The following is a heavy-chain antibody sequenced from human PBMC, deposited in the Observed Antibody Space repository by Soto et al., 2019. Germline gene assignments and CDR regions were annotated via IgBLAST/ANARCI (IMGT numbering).Heavy chain of an antibody. CDR2: LYSGGST. V-gene: IGHV3-66*01. CDR1: GITVSARF. CDR3: ASRPGEVVPPHINPLDY. J-gene: IGHJ4*02. Sequence: EVQLVESGGGVAQPGGSLRLSCAASGITVSARFMSWVRQAPGKGLEWVSILYSGGSTYYADSVKGRFTISRDNSKNTLYLQMNSLRAEDTAVYFCASRPGEVVPPHINPLDYWGQGVLVTVSS. D-gene: IGHD2-2*01.